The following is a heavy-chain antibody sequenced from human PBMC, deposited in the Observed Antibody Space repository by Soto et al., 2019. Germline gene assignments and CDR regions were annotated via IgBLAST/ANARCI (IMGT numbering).Heavy chain of an antibody. D-gene: IGHD5-12*01. V-gene: IGHV6-1*01. CDR3: ARDERGYSGYDPVNHYYYYGMDV. J-gene: IGHJ6*02. CDR2: TYCRSKWYN. Sequence: SQTLSLTCAISGDSVSSNSAAWNWIRQSPSRGLEWLGRTYCRSKWYNDYAVSVKSRITINPDTSKNQFSLQLNSVTPEDTAVYYCARDERGYSGYDPVNHYYYYGMDVWGQGTTVTVSS. CDR1: GDSVSSNSAA.